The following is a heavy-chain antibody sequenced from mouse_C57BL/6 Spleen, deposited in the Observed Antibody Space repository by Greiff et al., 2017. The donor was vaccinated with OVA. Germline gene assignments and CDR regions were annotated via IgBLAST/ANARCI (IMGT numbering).Heavy chain of an antibody. J-gene: IGHJ2*01. CDR2: IYPGSGST. D-gene: IGHD4-1*01. V-gene: IGHV1-55*01. CDR1: GYTFTSYW. CDR3: ARPDWDPYYFDY. Sequence: QVQLQQPGAELVKPGASVKLSCKASGYTFTSYWITWVKQRPGQGLEWIGDIYPGSGSTNYNEKFKSKATLTVDTSSSTAYMQLSSLTSEDSAVYYCARPDWDPYYFDYWGQGTTLTVSS.